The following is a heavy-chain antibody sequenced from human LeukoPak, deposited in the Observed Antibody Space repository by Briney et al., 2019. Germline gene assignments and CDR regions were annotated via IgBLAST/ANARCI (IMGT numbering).Heavy chain of an antibody. CDR1: GASISSYY. CDR3: AGDYGGWRFDY. CDR2: IYTSGST. V-gene: IGHV4-4*07. D-gene: IGHD2-8*01. Sequence: SETLSLTCTVSGASISSYYWSWIRQPAGKGLEWIGRIYTSGSTNYNPSLKSRVTLSVDTSKNQFSLKLRSVTAADTAVYYCAGDYGGWRFDYWGQGTLVTVSS. J-gene: IGHJ4*02.